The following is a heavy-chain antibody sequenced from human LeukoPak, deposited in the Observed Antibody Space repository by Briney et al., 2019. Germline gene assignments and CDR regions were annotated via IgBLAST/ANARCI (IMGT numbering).Heavy chain of an antibody. D-gene: IGHD5-18*01. J-gene: IGHJ4*02. V-gene: IGHV1-69*05. Sequence: SMKVSCKASGGTFSSYAISWVRQAPGQGLEWMGGIIPIFGTANYAQKFQGRVTITTDESTSTAYMELSSLRSEDTAVYYCARGAQLWLRGSFDYWGQGTLVTVSS. CDR2: IIPIFGTA. CDR3: ARGAQLWLRGSFDY. CDR1: GGTFSSYA.